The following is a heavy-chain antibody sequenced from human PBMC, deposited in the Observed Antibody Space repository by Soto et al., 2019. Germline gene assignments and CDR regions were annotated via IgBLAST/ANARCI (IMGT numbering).Heavy chain of an antibody. V-gene: IGHV4-38-2*01. Sequence: SETLSLTCAVSGGSISSGYYLAWIRQPPGKGLEWIGSIYHSGTTYYNPSLKSRVTISLDKSENQFSLKVTSLTAADTAVYYCASRDPGTSVDYWGQGTLVTVSS. D-gene: IGHD1-7*01. CDR1: GGSISSGYY. CDR3: ASRDPGTSVDY. CDR2: IYHSGTT. J-gene: IGHJ4*02.